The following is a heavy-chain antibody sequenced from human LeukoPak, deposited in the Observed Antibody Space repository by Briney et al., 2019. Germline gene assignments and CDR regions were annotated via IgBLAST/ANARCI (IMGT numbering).Heavy chain of an antibody. CDR3: ARDRPYYDSLERVFDY. CDR2: INPSGGST. D-gene: IGHD3-22*01. Sequence: ASVKVSCKASGYTFTSYYMHWVRQAPGQGLEWMGIINPSGGSTSYAQKFQGRVTMTRDTSTSTVYMELSSLRSEDTAVYYCARDRPYYDSLERVFDYWGQGTLVTVSS. CDR1: GYTFTSYY. V-gene: IGHV1-46*01. J-gene: IGHJ4*02.